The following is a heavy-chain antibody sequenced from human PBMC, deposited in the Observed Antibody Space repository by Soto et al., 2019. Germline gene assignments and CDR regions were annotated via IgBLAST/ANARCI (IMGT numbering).Heavy chain of an antibody. J-gene: IGHJ4*02. Sequence: QVQLVESGGGGVQPGRSLRLSCAASGFTFSSYAMHWVRQAPGKGLEWVAVISYDGSNKYYADSVKGRFTISRDNSKNTLYLQMNSLRAEDTAVYYCARAASITMIVVVITTYFDYWGQGTLVTVSS. D-gene: IGHD3-22*01. CDR3: ARAASITMIVVVITTYFDY. V-gene: IGHV3-30-3*01. CDR1: GFTFSSYA. CDR2: ISYDGSNK.